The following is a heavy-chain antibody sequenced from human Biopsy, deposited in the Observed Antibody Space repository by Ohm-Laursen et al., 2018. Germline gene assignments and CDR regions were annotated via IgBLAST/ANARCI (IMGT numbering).Heavy chain of an antibody. CDR2: IYYTGST. D-gene: IGHD1-26*01. CDR3: ARHAPSYSGSYWRYFDL. CDR1: GGSISSYY. V-gene: IGHV4-59*08. J-gene: IGHJ2*01. Sequence: SDTLSLTCTVSGGSISSYYWNWIRQPPGKGMEWIGYIYYTGSTNYNPSLKSRVTISVDTSMNLLSQKLTSVTAADTALYYCARHAPSYSGSYWRYFDLWGRGTLVTVSS.